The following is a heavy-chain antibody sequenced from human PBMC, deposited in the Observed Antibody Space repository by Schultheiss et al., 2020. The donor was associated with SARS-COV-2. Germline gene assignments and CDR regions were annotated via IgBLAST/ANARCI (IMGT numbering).Heavy chain of an antibody. D-gene: IGHD5-24*01. CDR3: ATSRGGMATMTPFDF. V-gene: IGHV1-69*13. J-gene: IGHJ4*02. Sequence: SVKVSCKASGGTFSSYAISWVRQAPGQGLEWMGGIIPIFGTANYAQKFQGRVTITADESTSTAYMELSSLRSEDTAVYYCATSRGGMATMTPFDFWGQGTLVTVSS. CDR1: GGTFSSYA. CDR2: IIPIFGTA.